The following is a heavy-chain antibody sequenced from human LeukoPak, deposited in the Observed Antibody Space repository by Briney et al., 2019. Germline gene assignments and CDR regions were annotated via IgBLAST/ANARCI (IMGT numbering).Heavy chain of an antibody. CDR3: TRYIGDLVSDF. CDR1: GGSISSSSYY. V-gene: IGHV4-39*01. J-gene: IGHJ4*02. Sequence: SETLSRTCTVSGGSISSSSYYWGWIRQPPGKGLEWIGSIHYGGTTHYNPSLQSRVTISADTSKNQFALDLRSVTAADKAVYYCTRYIGDLVSDFWGQGTLVTVSS. CDR2: IHYGGTT. D-gene: IGHD2-21*02.